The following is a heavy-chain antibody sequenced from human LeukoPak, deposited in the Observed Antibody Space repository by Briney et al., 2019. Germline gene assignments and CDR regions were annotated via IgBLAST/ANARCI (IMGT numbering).Heavy chain of an antibody. D-gene: IGHD3-3*01. V-gene: IGHV1-69*05. CDR2: IIPIFGTA. J-gene: IGHJ4*02. CDR1: GGTLSSYA. Sequence: ASVKVSCKASGGTLSSYAISWVRQAPGQGLEWMGRIIPIFGTANYAQKFQGRVTITTDESTSTAYMELSSLRSEDTAVYYCARDNYPIFGVVITLSYWGQGTLVTVSS. CDR3: ARDNYPIFGVVITLSY.